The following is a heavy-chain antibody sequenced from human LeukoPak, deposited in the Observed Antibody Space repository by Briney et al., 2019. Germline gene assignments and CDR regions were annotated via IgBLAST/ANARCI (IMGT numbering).Heavy chain of an antibody. J-gene: IGHJ5*01. D-gene: IGHD5-18*01. CDR2: ISYDGSNK. Sequence: GGSLRLSCAASGFTFSNYGMHWVRQAPGKGLEWVAVISYDGSNKYYADSVTGRFTISRDNSKNTLYLQMNSLGAEDSAVYYCAKGGWIQLWYNNWSDSWGQGTLVTVSS. V-gene: IGHV3-30*18. CDR3: AKGGWIQLWYNNWSDS. CDR1: GFTFSNYG.